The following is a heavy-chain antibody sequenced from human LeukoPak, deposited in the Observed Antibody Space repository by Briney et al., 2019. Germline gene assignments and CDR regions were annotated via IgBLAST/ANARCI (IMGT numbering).Heavy chain of an antibody. Sequence: GGSLRLSCAASGFTFSSSGMHWVRQAPGKGLEWVAFIRYDGTSKYYADSVKGRFAISRDNSKNTVYLQMNSLRAEDTAVYYCAKETRGSYSDYWGQGTLVTVSS. CDR1: GFTFSSSG. D-gene: IGHD1-26*01. CDR3: AKETRGSYSDY. CDR2: IRYDGTSK. V-gene: IGHV3-30*02. J-gene: IGHJ4*02.